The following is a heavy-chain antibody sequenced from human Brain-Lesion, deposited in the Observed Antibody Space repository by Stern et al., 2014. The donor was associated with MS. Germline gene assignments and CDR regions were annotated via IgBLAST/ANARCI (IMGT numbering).Heavy chain of an antibody. V-gene: IGHV1-24*01. CDR3: ATLSPGAGGNYYRHFDY. CDR1: GYTLTELS. CDR2: FDPEDGET. Sequence: VQLVESGAEVKKPGASVKVSCKVSGYTLTELSMHWVRQAPRKGLEWMGGFDPEDGETIYAQKFQGRCTMTEDTSTDTAYMELSSLRSEDTAVYYCATLSPGAGGNYYRHFDYWGQGTLVTVSS. J-gene: IGHJ4*02. D-gene: IGHD1-26*01.